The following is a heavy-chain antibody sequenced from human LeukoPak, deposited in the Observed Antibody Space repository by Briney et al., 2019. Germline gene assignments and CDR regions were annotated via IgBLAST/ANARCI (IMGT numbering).Heavy chain of an antibody. V-gene: IGHV3-23*01. CDR1: GFTFNSYA. Sequence: AGGSLRLSCAASGFTFNSYAMSWVRQAAGKGLEWVAVISGSGGSTYYADSVKGRFTISRDSSKNMLYLQMNTLRAEDTAIYYCAKDGIDSGDPNGFDPWGQETLVTVSS. CDR2: ISGSGGST. CDR3: AKDGIDSGDPNGFDP. J-gene: IGHJ5*02. D-gene: IGHD3-10*01.